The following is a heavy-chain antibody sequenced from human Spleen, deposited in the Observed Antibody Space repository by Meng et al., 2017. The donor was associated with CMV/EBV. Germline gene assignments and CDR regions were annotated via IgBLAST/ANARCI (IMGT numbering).Heavy chain of an antibody. V-gene: IGHV4-39*07. CDR2: IYYCGST. D-gene: IGHD3-9*01. CDR3: ASDLAGPYDILTGYNLAAFDY. CDR1: AGSISSSSYY. Sequence: SETLSLTCTVSAGSISSSSYYWGWIRQPPGKGLEWIGSIYYCGSTYYNPTLKSRVTISVDTSKNQFSLKLSSVTAADTAVYYCASDLAGPYDILTGYNLAAFDYWGQGTLVTVSS. J-gene: IGHJ4*02.